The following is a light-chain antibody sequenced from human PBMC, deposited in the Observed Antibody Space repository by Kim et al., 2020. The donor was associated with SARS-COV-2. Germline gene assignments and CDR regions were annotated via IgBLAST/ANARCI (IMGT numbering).Light chain of an antibody. CDR1: QSINIW. CDR3: QEYKSDSWT. CDR2: DAS. V-gene: IGKV1-5*01. Sequence: DIQMTQSPSTLSTSVGDRVTITCRASQSINIWLAWYQQKPGKAPNLLIYDASILESGVPSRFSGSGSGTQFTLTISSLQPDDFATYYCQEYKSDSWTFGQGNKVDIK. J-gene: IGKJ1*01.